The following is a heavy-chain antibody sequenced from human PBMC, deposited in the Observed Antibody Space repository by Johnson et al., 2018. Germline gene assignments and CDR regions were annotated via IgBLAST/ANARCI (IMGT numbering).Heavy chain of an antibody. D-gene: IGHD5-24*01. V-gene: IGHV3-23*04. CDR3: AIATEGWLPFDY. CDR2: ISPSGGNS. Sequence: EVQLVESGGGLVQPGGSLRLSCAASGFTFRNSAMNWVRQTPGKGLEWVSTISPSGGNSYYADSVKGRFTISNDNSKNTLYLQMNSRRAEDTAVYYCAIATEGWLPFDYWGQGTLVTVSS. J-gene: IGHJ4*02. CDR1: GFTFRNSA.